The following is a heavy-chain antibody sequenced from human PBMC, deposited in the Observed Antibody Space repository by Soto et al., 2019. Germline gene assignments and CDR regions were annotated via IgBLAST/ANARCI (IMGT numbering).Heavy chain of an antibody. V-gene: IGHV3-9*01. Sequence: GGSLRLSCAAPGFTFDEDGMPWVRQAPGKGLEWVSGINWNSGTMVYRDSVKGRFTTSRDNARNSLYLQMNSLRAEDTAVYYCARDGEYSSSGYLSWFDPWGQGT. CDR1: GFTFDEDG. CDR3: ARDGEYSSSGYLSWFDP. J-gene: IGHJ5*02. CDR2: INWNSGTM. D-gene: IGHD6-13*01.